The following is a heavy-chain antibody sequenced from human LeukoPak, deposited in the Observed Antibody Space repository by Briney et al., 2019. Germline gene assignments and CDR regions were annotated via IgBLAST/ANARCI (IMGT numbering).Heavy chain of an antibody. D-gene: IGHD3-22*01. J-gene: IGHJ5*02. CDR1: GGSISSHY. Sequence: SETLSLTCTVSGGSISSHYWSWIRQPPGKGLEWIGYIYYSGSTKHNPSLMSRVTISVDTSNNQFSLKLSSVTAADTAVYYCARLYDSSTYTNWLDPWGQGTLVTVSS. V-gene: IGHV4-59*11. CDR2: IYYSGST. CDR3: ARLYDSSTYTNWLDP.